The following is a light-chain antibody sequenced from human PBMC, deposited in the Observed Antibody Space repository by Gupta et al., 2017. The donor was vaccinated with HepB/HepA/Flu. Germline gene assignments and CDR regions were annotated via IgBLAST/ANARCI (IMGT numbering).Light chain of an antibody. CDR3: QQSEITPRS. J-gene: IGKJ2*04. Sequence: DLQMTQSPSSLSASVGDSVTITCRASQSISNYLNWYQQKPGQAPKLLIYTTSILQSGVPSRFSGSGSGTDFTLTIRRLQPEDFACYYCQQSEITPRSFGEGTKMDIK. CDR2: TTS. CDR1: QSISNY. V-gene: IGKV1-39*01.